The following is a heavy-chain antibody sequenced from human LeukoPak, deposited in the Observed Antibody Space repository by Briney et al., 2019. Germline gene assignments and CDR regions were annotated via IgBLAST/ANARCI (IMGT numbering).Heavy chain of an antibody. CDR3: AEGYSSSWYGWFGP. V-gene: IGHV4-34*01. Sequence: SETLSLTCAVYGGSFSGYYWSWIRQPPGKGLEWIGEINHSGSTNYNPSLKSRVTISVDTSKNQFSLKLSSVTAADTAVYYCAEGYSSSWYGWFGPWGQGTLVTVSS. J-gene: IGHJ5*02. CDR2: INHSGST. D-gene: IGHD6-13*01. CDR1: GGSFSGYY.